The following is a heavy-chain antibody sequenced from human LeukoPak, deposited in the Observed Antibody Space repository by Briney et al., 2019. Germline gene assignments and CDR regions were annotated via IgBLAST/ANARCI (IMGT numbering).Heavy chain of an antibody. CDR3: ARRRTGLNWFDP. CDR1: GGSISSSSYY. Sequence: SETLSLTCTVSGGSISSSSYYWGWIRRPPGKGLEWVAIINYSGTTYYNPSLKSRVTISVDTSNNQFSLKLTSVTAADTAVYYCARRRTGLNWFDPWGQGTLVTVSS. CDR2: INYSGTT. V-gene: IGHV4-39*07. J-gene: IGHJ5*02. D-gene: IGHD3/OR15-3a*01.